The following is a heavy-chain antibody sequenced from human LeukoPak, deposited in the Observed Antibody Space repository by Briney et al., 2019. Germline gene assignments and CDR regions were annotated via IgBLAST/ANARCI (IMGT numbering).Heavy chain of an antibody. J-gene: IGHJ4*02. CDR3: ARGPYYYDRSGYADT. Sequence: SVKVSRKASGGTFSSYTITWVRQAPGQGLEWMGMIIPMLGIANYAQKFQGRVTITADKSTSTAYMEMSSLRSEDTAVYYCARGPYYYDRSGYADTWGQGTLVTVSS. V-gene: IGHV1-69*02. CDR1: GGTFSSYT. CDR2: IIPMLGIA. D-gene: IGHD3-22*01.